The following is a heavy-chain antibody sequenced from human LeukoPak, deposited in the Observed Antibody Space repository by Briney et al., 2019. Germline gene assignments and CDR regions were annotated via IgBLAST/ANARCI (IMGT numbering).Heavy chain of an antibody. CDR2: ITRSSSPI. CDR3: TRDPHALDY. CDR1: GFTFSSYS. J-gene: IGHJ4*02. Sequence: GGSLRLSCAASGFTFSSYSMNWVRQAPGKGLEWVAYITRSSSPIYYADSAKGRFTISRDNVENSLHLQMNSLRAEDTAMYYCTRDPHALDYWGQGTLVTVSS. V-gene: IGHV3-48*01.